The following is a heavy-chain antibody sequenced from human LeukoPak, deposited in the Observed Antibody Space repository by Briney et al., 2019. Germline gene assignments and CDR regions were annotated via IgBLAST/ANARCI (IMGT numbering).Heavy chain of an antibody. J-gene: IGHJ4*02. Sequence: SETLSLTCAAYGGTFNDYYWTWIRQPPGKGLEWIGEVNHSGGANYNPSLKSRVTISVDTSKNQFSLKLSSVTAADTAVYYCARWFPFNYDILTGRIDYWGQGTLVTVSS. V-gene: IGHV4-34*01. CDR3: ARWFPFNYDILTGRIDY. CDR2: VNHSGGA. CDR1: GGTFNDYY. D-gene: IGHD3-9*01.